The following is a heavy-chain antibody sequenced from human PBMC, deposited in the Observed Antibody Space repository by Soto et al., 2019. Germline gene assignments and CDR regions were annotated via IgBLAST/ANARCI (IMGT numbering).Heavy chain of an antibody. D-gene: IGHD2-15*01. CDR2: ISYDGSDK. Sequence: GGSWRLSCAASGVTLGSYAMPWVRQTPGKGLEWVAVISYDGSDKYYADSVKGRFTISRDNSKNTLYLQMNSLRADDTSVYYCAREYSFAVVVQGYWGQGTLVTVSS. CDR1: GVTLGSYA. V-gene: IGHV3-30-3*01. J-gene: IGHJ1*01. CDR3: AREYSFAVVVQGY.